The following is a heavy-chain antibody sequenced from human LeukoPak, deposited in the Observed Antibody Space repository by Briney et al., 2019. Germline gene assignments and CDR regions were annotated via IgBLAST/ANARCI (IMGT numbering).Heavy chain of an antibody. D-gene: IGHD6-13*01. CDR2: TYYRSKWYN. J-gene: IGHJ5*02. Sequence: SQTLSLTCAIPGDSVSSNSAAWNWMRQSPSRGREWLGRTYYRSKWYNDYAVSVKSRMTINPDTSKNQFSLQLNSVTPEDTAVYYCARGVAAPNWFDPWGQGTLVTVSS. V-gene: IGHV6-1*01. CDR3: ARGVAAPNWFDP. CDR1: GDSVSSNSAA.